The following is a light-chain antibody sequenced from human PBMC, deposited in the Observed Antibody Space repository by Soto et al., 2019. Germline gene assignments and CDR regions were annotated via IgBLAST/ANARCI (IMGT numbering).Light chain of an antibody. CDR2: KAS. V-gene: IGKV1-5*03. Sequence: DIQMTQSPSTLSASVGDRVTITCRASQSISVWLAWYQQKPGKAPKLLISKASTLETGVPSRFSGSGSGTEFILTISSLQPDDFAAYYYQQYHTRYTFGQGTKLEI. CDR3: QQYHTRYT. CDR1: QSISVW. J-gene: IGKJ2*01.